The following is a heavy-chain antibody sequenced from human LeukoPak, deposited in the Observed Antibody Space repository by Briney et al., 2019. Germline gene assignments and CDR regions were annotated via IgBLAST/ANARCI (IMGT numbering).Heavy chain of an antibody. J-gene: IGHJ4*02. Sequence: RRGESLKISCKGFGYSFTTFWIGWVRQMPGKGLEWMGIIYPGDSDTRYSPSFQGQVTISADKSISTAYLQWSSLKASDTAMYYCARHSRIAARPGYFDYWGQGTLVTVSS. V-gene: IGHV5-51*01. D-gene: IGHD6-6*01. CDR3: ARHSRIAARPGYFDY. CDR1: GYSFTTFW. CDR2: IYPGDSDT.